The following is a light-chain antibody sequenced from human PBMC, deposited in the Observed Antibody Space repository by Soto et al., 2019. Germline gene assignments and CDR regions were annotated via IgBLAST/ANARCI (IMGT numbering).Light chain of an antibody. CDR2: EGT. Sequence: QSALTQPASVSGSPGQSIAISCTGTSSDVGGFNLVSWYRQNPGKAPKLMLYEGTKRPSGVSDRFAGSKSGNTASLTISGLQAEDDADYCCCSYARTTVELGGGTKLTVL. V-gene: IGLV2-23*01. CDR3: CSYARTTVE. J-gene: IGLJ2*01. CDR1: SSDVGGFNL.